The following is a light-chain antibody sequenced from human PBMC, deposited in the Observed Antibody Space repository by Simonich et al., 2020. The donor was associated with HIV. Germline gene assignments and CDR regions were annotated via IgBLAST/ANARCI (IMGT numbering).Light chain of an antibody. CDR3: VLYMGSGISV. CDR1: SGSVYTSYS. CDR2: NTN. V-gene: IGLV8-61*01. J-gene: IGLJ3*02. Sequence: QTVVTQEPSFSVSPRGTVTLTCGLSSGSVYTSYSPSWYQQTPGHAPRTLIYNTNIRSSGFPDRFSGAIPGNKAALTITGAQADDESDYYCVLYMGSGISVFGGGTKLTVL.